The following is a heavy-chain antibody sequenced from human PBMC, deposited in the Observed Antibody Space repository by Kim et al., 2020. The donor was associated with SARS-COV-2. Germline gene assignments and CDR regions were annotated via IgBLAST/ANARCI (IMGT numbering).Heavy chain of an antibody. D-gene: IGHD3-10*01. CDR1: GGTFSSYA. J-gene: IGHJ5*02. CDR3: ASNNYYGSGSYYNGRRAGTWFDP. CDR2: IIPIFGTA. Sequence: SVKVSCKASGGTFSSYAISWVRQAPGQGLEWMGGIIPIFGTANYAQKFQGRVTITADESTSTAYMELSSLRSEDTAVYYCASNNYYGSGSYYNGRRAGTWFDPWGQGTLVTVSS. V-gene: IGHV1-69*13.